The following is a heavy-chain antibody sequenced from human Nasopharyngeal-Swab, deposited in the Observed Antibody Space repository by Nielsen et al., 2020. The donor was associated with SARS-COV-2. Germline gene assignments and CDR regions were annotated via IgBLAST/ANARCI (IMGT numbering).Heavy chain of an antibody. CDR3: ARVVSAWSNGGGFDY. D-gene: IGHD6-19*01. CDR2: TYYRSEWYN. V-gene: IGHV6-1*01. J-gene: IGHJ4*02. Sequence: WIRQSPSRGLEWLGKTYYRSEWYNEYALSVKSRIIITPDTSKDQFSLQLNSVTPDDTAVYYCARVVSAWSNGGGFDYWGQGTLVTVSS.